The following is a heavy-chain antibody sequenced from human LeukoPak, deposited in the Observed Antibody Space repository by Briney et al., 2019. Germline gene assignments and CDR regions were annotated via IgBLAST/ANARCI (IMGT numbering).Heavy chain of an antibody. V-gene: IGHV3-23*01. J-gene: IGHJ3*02. D-gene: IGHD6-19*01. CDR1: GFTFSSYA. Sequence: GGSLRLSCAASGFTFSSYAMSWVRQAPGKGLEWVSAISGSGDSTYYADSVKGRFTISRDNSKNTLYLQMNSLRAEDTAVYYCAKGFRQWRAHDAFDIWGQGTMVTVSS. CDR2: ISGSGDST. CDR3: AKGFRQWRAHDAFDI.